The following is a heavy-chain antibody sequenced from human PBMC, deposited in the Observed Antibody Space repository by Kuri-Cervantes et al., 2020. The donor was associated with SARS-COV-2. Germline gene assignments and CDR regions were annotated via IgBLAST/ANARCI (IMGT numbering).Heavy chain of an antibody. CDR3: ARDRYSSSWYFVSAFDI. Sequence: SETLSLTCAVYGGSFSGFYWSWIRQSPGKGLEWIGELDHSGRANYNPSPKSRVTISVDKSKNQFSLTLASVTAADTAVYYCARDRYSSSWYFVSAFDIWGQGTMVTVSS. D-gene: IGHD6-13*01. V-gene: IGHV4-34*01. CDR1: GGSFSGFY. J-gene: IGHJ3*02. CDR2: LDHSGRA.